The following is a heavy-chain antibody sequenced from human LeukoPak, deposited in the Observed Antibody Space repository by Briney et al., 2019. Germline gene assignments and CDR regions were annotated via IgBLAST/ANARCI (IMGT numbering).Heavy chain of an antibody. Sequence: PETLSLTCTVSGGSISSYYWSWVRQPAGKGLEWVGRIYTSGSTNYNPSLKSRVTMSVDTSKHQFSLKLSSVAAADTAVYYCARDGAGKDYYYYMDVWGKGTTVTVSS. D-gene: IGHD6-13*01. V-gene: IGHV4-4*07. CDR2: IYTSGST. CDR1: GGSISSYY. J-gene: IGHJ6*03. CDR3: ARDGAGKDYYYYMDV.